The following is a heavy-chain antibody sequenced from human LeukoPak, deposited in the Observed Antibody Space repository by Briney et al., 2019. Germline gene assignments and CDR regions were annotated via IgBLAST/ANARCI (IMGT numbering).Heavy chain of an antibody. CDR1: GFTFSDYW. V-gene: IGHV3-7*05. D-gene: IGHD4-23*01. CDR2: IKHDGSDK. Sequence: GGSLRLSCEASGFTFSDYWMSWVRQAPGKGLEWVANIKHDGSDKYYVDSVKGRFTISRDNAKNSLHLQMNSLRAEDTAVYYCARAGDGGARLGAFDIWGQGTMVTVSS. J-gene: IGHJ3*02. CDR3: ARAGDGGARLGAFDI.